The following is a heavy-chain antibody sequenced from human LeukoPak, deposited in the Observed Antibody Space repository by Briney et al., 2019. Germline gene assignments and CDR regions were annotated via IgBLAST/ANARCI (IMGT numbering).Heavy chain of an antibody. CDR2: INPNSGGT. CDR1: GYTFTGYY. Sequence: ASVKVSCKASGYTFTGYYMHWVRPAPGQGLEWMGWINPNSGGTNYAQKFQGRVTMTRDTSISTAYMELSRLRSDDTAVYYCAREIAGYYDSSGYYKFWGQGTLVTVSS. D-gene: IGHD3-22*01. J-gene: IGHJ4*02. CDR3: AREIAGYYDSSGYYKF. V-gene: IGHV1-2*02.